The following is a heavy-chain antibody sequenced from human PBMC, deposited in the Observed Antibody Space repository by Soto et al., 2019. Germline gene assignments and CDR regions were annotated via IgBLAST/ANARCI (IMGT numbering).Heavy chain of an antibody. CDR3: ARQIYHSDKGTNFQYYFDS. J-gene: IGHJ4*02. D-gene: IGHD2-8*01. CDR1: GYSFAGYW. CDR2: IDPSDSQT. Sequence: PGESLKISCKGSGYSFAGYWITWVRQKPGKGLEWMGRIDPSDSQTYYSPSFRGHVTISVTKSITTVFLQWSSLRASDTAMYYCARQIYHSDKGTNFQYYFDSWGQGTRVTVSS. V-gene: IGHV5-10-1*01.